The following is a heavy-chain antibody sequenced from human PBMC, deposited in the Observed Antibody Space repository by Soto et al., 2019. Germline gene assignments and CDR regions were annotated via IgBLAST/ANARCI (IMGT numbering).Heavy chain of an antibody. CDR2: ISWNSAII. Sequence: EVQLEESGGGLVQAGRSLRLSCAASRFTFDDYALHWVRQAPGKGLEWVSGISWNSAIISYADSVKGRFSISRDNAKKYVYLQMGSLRPEDTALYYCVKDFGYYYDYAFDVWGQGTMVTVSP. CDR1: RFTFDDYA. J-gene: IGHJ3*01. CDR3: VKDFGYYYDYAFDV. D-gene: IGHD3-22*01. V-gene: IGHV3-9*01.